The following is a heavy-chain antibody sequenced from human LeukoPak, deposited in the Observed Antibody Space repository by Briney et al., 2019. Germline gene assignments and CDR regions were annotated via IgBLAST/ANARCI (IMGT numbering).Heavy chain of an antibody. J-gene: IGHJ3*02. CDR1: SGSISSSRYY. D-gene: IGHD2-2*01. CDR3: ASWDYCSSPSCYLHAFDI. Sequence: PSETLSLTCTASSGSISSSRYYWGCIRQPPGKGLEWIGTIYYSGSTYYNPSLKSRVTISVDTSKNQFSLKLSSVTAADTAVYYCASWDYCSSPSCYLHAFDIWGQGTVVTVSS. V-gene: IGHV4-39*01. CDR2: IYYSGST.